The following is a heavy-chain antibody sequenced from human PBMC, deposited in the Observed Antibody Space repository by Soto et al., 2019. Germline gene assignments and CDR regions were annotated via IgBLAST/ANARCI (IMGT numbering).Heavy chain of an antibody. CDR1: GYSFTIYW. V-gene: IGHV5-51*01. Sequence: GESLKIACKGSGYSFTIYWIAWVRQMPGKGLEWMGIIYPDDSDTRYSPSFQGQVTISADKSISTAYLQWSSLKASDTAMYYCARGYCSSSSCYKGFDYWGQGTLVTVSS. J-gene: IGHJ4*02. CDR3: ARGYCSSSSCYKGFDY. CDR2: IYPDDSDT. D-gene: IGHD2-2*02.